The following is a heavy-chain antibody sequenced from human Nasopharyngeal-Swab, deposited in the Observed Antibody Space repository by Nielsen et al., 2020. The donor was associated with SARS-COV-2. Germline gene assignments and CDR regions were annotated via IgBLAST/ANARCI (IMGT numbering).Heavy chain of an antibody. CDR3: ARGRGFGELLDLDAFDI. CDR2: ISAYNGNT. V-gene: IGHV1-18*01. Sequence: ASVKVSCKASGYTFTSYGISWVRQAPGQGLEWMGWISAYNGNTNYAQKLQGRVTMTTDTSTSTAYMELRSLRSDDTAVYYCARGRGFGELLDLDAFDIWGQGTMVTVSS. CDR1: GYTFTSYG. D-gene: IGHD3-10*01. J-gene: IGHJ3*02.